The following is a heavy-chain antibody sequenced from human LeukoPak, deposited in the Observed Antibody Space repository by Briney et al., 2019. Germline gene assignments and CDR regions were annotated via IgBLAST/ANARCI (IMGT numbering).Heavy chain of an antibody. J-gene: IGHJ4*02. Sequence: GGSLRLSCAASGFNFSSYGMTWVRQAPGEGLEWVSAFTAGGINTYYADSVKGRFTISRDNSKNTLYLHMDSLRAEDTAVYYCAKSPSYCRGDCYSTFEYWGQGTLVTVSS. CDR2: FTAGGINT. CDR3: AKSPSYCRGDCYSTFEY. V-gene: IGHV3-23*01. CDR1: GFNFSSYG. D-gene: IGHD2-21*02.